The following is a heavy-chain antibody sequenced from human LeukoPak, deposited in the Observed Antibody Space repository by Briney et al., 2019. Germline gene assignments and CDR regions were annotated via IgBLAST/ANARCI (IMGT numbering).Heavy chain of an antibody. CDR2: ISGYNANT. CDR1: GYTFTSYG. D-gene: IGHD5-12*01. Sequence: GASVKVSCKASGYTFTSYGISWVRQAPGQGLEWMGWISGYNANTNYAQKLQGRVTMTTDTSTSTAYMELRSLRSDDTAVYYCARDVDIVATTPFLFDYWGQGTLVTVSS. J-gene: IGHJ4*02. CDR3: ARDVDIVATTPFLFDY. V-gene: IGHV1-18*01.